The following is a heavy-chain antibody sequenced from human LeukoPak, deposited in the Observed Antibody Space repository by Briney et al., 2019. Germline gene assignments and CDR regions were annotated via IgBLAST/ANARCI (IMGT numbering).Heavy chain of an antibody. CDR2: IYPGDSES. J-gene: IGHJ3*02. D-gene: IGHD3/OR15-3a*01. Sequence: GESLKISCKGSGYSFTNYWIGWVRQMPGKGLEWMGIIYPGDSESKYTPSFQGQVTISADKSISTAYLQWSSLKASDTAMYYCARQGTLYAFDMWGQGTMVTVSS. CDR1: GYSFTNYW. V-gene: IGHV5-51*01. CDR3: ARQGTLYAFDM.